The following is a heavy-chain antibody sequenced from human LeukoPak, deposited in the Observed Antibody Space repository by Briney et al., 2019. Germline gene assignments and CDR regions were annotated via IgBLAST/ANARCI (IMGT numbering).Heavy chain of an antibody. D-gene: IGHD5-24*01. CDR2: IYSGGST. CDR3: GRDDANVNNYGIKS. J-gene: IGHJ5*02. V-gene: IGHV3-53*01. Sequence: GGSLRLSCAASGFTVSNNYMSWVRQAPGKGLEWVSIIYSGGSTYYADSVKGRFTISRDNSKNTLYLQMNNLRAEDTAVYFCGRDDANVNNYGIKSWGQGPLVT. CDR1: GFTVSNNY.